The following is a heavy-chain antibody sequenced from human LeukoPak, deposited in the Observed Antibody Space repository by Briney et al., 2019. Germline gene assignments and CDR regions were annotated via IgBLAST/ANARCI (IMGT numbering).Heavy chain of an antibody. CDR3: GRVVYSRFGELLYEYGAFDI. CDR1: GFIFSYYS. CDR2: IWYDGSNK. Sequence: GGSLRLSCAASGFIFSYYSMNWVRQAPGKGLEWVAVIWYDGSNKYYADSVKGRFTISRDNSKNTLYLQMNSLRAEDTAVYYCGRVVYSRFGELLYEYGAFDIWGRGTMVTVSS. J-gene: IGHJ3*02. D-gene: IGHD3-10*01. V-gene: IGHV3-33*08.